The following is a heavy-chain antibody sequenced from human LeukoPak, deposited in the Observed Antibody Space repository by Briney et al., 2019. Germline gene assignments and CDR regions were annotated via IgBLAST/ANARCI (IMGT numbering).Heavy chain of an antibody. J-gene: IGHJ3*02. Sequence: KPSETLSLTCTVSGGSISSYYWSWIRQPAGKGLEWIGRIYTSGSTNYNPSLKSRVTTSVDTSKNQFSLKLSSVTAADTAVYYCARPTLTVYDFWSGYPQGAFDIWGQGTMVTVSS. V-gene: IGHV4-4*07. D-gene: IGHD3-3*01. CDR1: GGSISSYY. CDR3: ARPTLTVYDFWSGYPQGAFDI. CDR2: IYTSGST.